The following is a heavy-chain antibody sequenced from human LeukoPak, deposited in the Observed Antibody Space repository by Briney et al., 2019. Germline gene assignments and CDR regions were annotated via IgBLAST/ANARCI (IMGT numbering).Heavy chain of an antibody. CDR3: AVGSGAAAPDAFDI. Sequence: ASVKVSCKASGGTFSSYAISWVRQAPGQGLEWMGGIIPIFGTANYAQKFQGRVTITTDESTSTAYMELSGLRSEDTAVYYCAVGSGAAAPDAFDIWGQGTMVTVSS. CDR2: IIPIFGTA. CDR1: GGTFSSYA. V-gene: IGHV1-69*05. D-gene: IGHD3-10*01. J-gene: IGHJ3*02.